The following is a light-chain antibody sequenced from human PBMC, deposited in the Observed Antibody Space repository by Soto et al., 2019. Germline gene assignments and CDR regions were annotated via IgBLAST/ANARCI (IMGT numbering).Light chain of an antibody. CDR2: GAS. J-gene: IGKJ5*01. Sequence: ETVLTQSPGTLSLSPGERATLSCRASQTVYNNYLAWYQQKPGQATRLLIFGASTRAIGIPDRFSGSGSGTGFTLAITRLEPEDFAVYFCQQYGGSPITFGQGTRLETK. CDR3: QQYGGSPIT. CDR1: QTVYNNY. V-gene: IGKV3-20*01.